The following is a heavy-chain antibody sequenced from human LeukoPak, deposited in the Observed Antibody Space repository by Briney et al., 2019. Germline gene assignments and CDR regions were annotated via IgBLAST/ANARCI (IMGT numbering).Heavy chain of an antibody. V-gene: IGHV1-2*02. J-gene: IGHJ4*02. CDR3: ARESEIAAAGTGIDY. CDR1: GYTFTGYY. D-gene: IGHD6-13*01. CDR2: INPNSGGT. Sequence: GASVKVSCKASGYTFTGYYMHWVRQAPGQGLEWMGWINPNSGGTNYAQKFQGRVTMTRDTSISTAYMELSRLRSDDTAVYYCARESEIAAAGTGIDYWGQGTLVTVSS.